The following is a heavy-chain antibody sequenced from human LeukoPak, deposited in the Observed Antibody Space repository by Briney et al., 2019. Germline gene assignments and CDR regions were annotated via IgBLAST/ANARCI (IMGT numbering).Heavy chain of an antibody. CDR1: GFTFSSYA. J-gene: IGHJ4*02. CDR2: ISGSGYST. CDR3: AKDQQLEPFHY. Sequence: GGSLRLSCAASGFTFSSYAMSWVRQAPGKGLEWVSAISGSGYSTYYADSVKGRFTISRDNSKNTLYLQMNSPRAEDTAMYYCAKDQQLEPFHYWGQGTLVTVSS. D-gene: IGHD1-1*01. V-gene: IGHV3-23*01.